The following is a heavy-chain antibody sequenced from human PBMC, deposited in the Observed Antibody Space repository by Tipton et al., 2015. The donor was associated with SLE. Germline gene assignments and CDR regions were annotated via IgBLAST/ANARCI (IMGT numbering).Heavy chain of an antibody. J-gene: IGHJ4*02. CDR3: AKPEGGH. V-gene: IGHV3-23*01. CDR1: GFPFASYA. Sequence: SLRLSCAASGFPFASYAMNWVRQAPGTGLEWASAISHSGRSTYYADSVKGRFTIPRDNSKSTLFLQMNSLRAEDTAVYYCAKPEGGHWGQGTLVTVSS. CDR2: ISHSGRST. D-gene: IGHD1-14*01.